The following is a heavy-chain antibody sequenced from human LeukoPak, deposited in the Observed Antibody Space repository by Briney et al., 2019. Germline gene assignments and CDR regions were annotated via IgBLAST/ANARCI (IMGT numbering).Heavy chain of an antibody. V-gene: IGHV3-23*01. J-gene: IGHJ4*02. D-gene: IGHD2-15*01. CDR3: ARLYCSVGSCYSVDY. CDR1: GFTFTNYA. Sequence: GGSLRLSCAASGFTFTNYAMSWVRQAPGMGLEWVSGISGSDSGTYYADSVKGRFTISRDNSRNTLYLQINSLRAEDTAVYYCARLYCSVGSCYSVDYWGQGTLVTVSS. CDR2: ISGSDSGT.